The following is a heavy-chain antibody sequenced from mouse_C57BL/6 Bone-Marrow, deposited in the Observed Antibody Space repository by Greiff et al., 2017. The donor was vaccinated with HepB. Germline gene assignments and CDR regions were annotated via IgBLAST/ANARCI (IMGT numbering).Heavy chain of an antibody. V-gene: IGHV5-12*01. CDR2: ISNGGGST. CDR1: GFTFSDYY. CDR3: ARPYYYGSSWFAY. J-gene: IGHJ3*01. Sequence: DVMLVESGGGLVQPGGSLKLSCAASGFTFSDYYMYWVRQTPEKRLEWVAYISNGGGSTYYPDTVKCRFTISRDNAKNTLYLQMSRLKSEDTAMYYCARPYYYGSSWFAYWGQGTLVTVSA. D-gene: IGHD1-1*01.